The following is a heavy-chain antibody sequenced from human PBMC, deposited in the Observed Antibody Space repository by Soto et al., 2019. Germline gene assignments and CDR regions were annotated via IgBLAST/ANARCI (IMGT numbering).Heavy chain of an antibody. J-gene: IGHJ6*03. V-gene: IGHV1-18*01. CDR2: ISAYNGNT. D-gene: IGHD3-10*01. CDR3: ARQGSGSHYTYCYYMDV. Sequence: ASVKVSCKASGYTFTSYGISWVRQAPGQGLEWMGWISAYNGNTNYAQKLQGRVTMTTDTSTSTAYMELRSLRSDDTAVYYCARQGSGSHYTYCYYMDVWGKGTTVTVSS. CDR1: GYTFTSYG.